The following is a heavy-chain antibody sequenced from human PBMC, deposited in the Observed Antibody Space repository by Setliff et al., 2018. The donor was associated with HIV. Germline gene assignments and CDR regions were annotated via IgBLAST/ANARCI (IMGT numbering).Heavy chain of an antibody. J-gene: IGHJ4*01. CDR3: SGGIHGGYSAYYFDY. V-gene: IGHV1-69*05. Sequence: SVKVSCKASGGTLSGYAITWVRQAPGQGLEWMGGIVPLFGSLNYAQNFRGRVTITTDESTTAAYLELSSLRSEDTAMYYCSGGIHGGYSAYYFDYWGQGTLVTVSS. D-gene: IGHD5-12*01. CDR1: GGTLSGYA. CDR2: IVPLFGSL.